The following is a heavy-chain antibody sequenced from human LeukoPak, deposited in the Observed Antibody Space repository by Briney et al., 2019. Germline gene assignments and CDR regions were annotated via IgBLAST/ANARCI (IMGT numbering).Heavy chain of an antibody. V-gene: IGHV4-39*07. CDR3: ARGLVVAASAPGY. D-gene: IGHD2-15*01. CDR1: GDSISTSSYY. J-gene: IGHJ4*02. CDR2: IYYSGST. Sequence: PSETLSLTCTVSGDSISTSSYYWGWLRQPPGKGLEWIVTIYYSGSTYYNPSLKSRITISLNTSNNQFSLKLSSVTAADTAVYYCARGLVVAASAPGYWGQGTLVTVS.